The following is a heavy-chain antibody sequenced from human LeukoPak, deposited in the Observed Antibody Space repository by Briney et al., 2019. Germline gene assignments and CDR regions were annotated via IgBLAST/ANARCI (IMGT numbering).Heavy chain of an antibody. Sequence: SETLSLTCTVSGGSINSYYWSWIRQPPGKGLEWIGYIYYGGSTNYNPSLRSRVTMSVDTSKNQFSLKLSSVTAADTAVYYCARHLRIAARPFDYWSQGTLVTVSS. D-gene: IGHD6-6*01. V-gene: IGHV4-59*01. J-gene: IGHJ4*02. CDR1: GGSINSYY. CDR3: ARHLRIAARPFDY. CDR2: IYYGGST.